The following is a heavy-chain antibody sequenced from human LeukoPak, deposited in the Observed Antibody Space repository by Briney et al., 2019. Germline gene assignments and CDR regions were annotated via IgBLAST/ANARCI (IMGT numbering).Heavy chain of an antibody. CDR1: GFTFSSYG. V-gene: IGHV3-30*02. Sequence: PGGSLRLSCAASGFTFSSYGMHWVRQAPGKGLEWVAFIRYDGSNKYYADSVKGRFTISRDNSKNTLYLQMNSLRAEDTAMYYLAHARMAAAGYGTLLDYWGQRTLVTVSS. CDR3: AHARMAAAGYGTLLDY. J-gene: IGHJ4*02. D-gene: IGHD6-13*01. CDR2: IRYDGSNK.